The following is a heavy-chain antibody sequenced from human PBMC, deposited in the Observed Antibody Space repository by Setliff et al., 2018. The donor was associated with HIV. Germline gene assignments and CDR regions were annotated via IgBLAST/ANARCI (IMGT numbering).Heavy chain of an antibody. V-gene: IGHV4-31*03. J-gene: IGHJ3*01. CDR1: GGSMKSGAYY. Sequence: KPSETLSLTCTVSGGSMKSGAYYWSWVRQHPARGLEWIGYIYYTGSPYFNPSLKSRLALSIDTSKNHFSLELISVTAADTAVYSCAAFRAPYCSSADCFWGAFVVWGQGTMVTVSS. CDR2: IYYTGSP. D-gene: IGHD2-2*01. CDR3: AAFRAPYCSSADCFWGAFVV.